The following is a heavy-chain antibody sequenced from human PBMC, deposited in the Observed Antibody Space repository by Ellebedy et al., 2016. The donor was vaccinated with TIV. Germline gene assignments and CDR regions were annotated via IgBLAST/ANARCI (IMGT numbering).Heavy chain of an antibody. Sequence: PGGSLRLSCTGSGFGFGEYAMSWLRQAPGKGLEWVGFIRSKAYGGTTEYAASVKGRFIISKDDSKSIAYLQMNSLKTEDTAVYYCTRNGGTGTTESGYWGQGTLVTVSS. D-gene: IGHD1-1*01. CDR2: IRSKAYGGTT. CDR1: GFGFGEYA. J-gene: IGHJ4*02. CDR3: TRNGGTGTTESGY. V-gene: IGHV3-49*03.